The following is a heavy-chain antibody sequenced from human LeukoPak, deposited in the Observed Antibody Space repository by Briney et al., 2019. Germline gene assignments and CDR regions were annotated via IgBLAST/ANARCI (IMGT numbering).Heavy chain of an antibody. J-gene: IGHJ5*02. CDR1: GGSISSGSHY. V-gene: IGHV4-61*02. D-gene: IGHD6-13*01. CDR3: ARHHGSSWHLTNWFDP. CDR2: VYSSGST. Sequence: SETLSLTCTVSGGSISSGSHYWTWIRQPAGKGLEYIGRVYSSGSTDSNPSLRSRLTMSVDTSKNQLSLKLSSVTAADTAVYYCARHHGSSWHLTNWFDPWGQGTLVTVSS.